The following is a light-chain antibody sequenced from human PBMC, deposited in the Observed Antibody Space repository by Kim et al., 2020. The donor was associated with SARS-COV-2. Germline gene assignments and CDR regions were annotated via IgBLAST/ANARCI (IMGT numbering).Light chain of an antibody. Sequence: SYELTQPPSVSVSPGQSATITCSGDNLGELYTCWYQQKPGQPPVLVIFHDSKRPSGIPERYSGSNSGNTATLTIRGTQAMDEADYYCQAWGTHTRVFGGGNQLTVL. CDR2: HDS. CDR3: QAWGTHTRV. V-gene: IGLV3-1*01. J-gene: IGLJ3*02. CDR1: NLGELY.